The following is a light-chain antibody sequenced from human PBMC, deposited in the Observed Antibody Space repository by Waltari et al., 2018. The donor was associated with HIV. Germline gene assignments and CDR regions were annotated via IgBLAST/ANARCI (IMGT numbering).Light chain of an antibody. CDR3: DSRDTNNKHHV. V-gene: IGLV3-19*01. Sequence: SSELTQDPAVSVALGQPVRITCHGDSLTKYSANWYQQKPGQAPLLILYGKNHYRRSGIPARFSGSASGTTASLTITGAQAEDEADYYCDSRDTNNKHHVFGTGT. CDR2: GKN. J-gene: IGLJ1*01. CDR1: SLTKYS.